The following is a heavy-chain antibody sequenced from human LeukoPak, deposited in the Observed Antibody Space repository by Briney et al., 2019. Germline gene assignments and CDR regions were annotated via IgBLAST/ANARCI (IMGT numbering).Heavy chain of an antibody. V-gene: IGHV4-39*07. CDR1: GGSISSSSYY. Sequence: PSETPSLTCTVSGGSISSSSYYWGWIRQPPGKGLEWIGSIYYSGSTYYNPSLKSRVTISVDTSKNQFSLKLSSVTAADTAVYYCASSAGGLSIYYYMDVWGKGTTVTVSS. CDR3: ASSAGGLSIYYYMDV. CDR2: IYYSGST. D-gene: IGHD2-2*01. J-gene: IGHJ6*03.